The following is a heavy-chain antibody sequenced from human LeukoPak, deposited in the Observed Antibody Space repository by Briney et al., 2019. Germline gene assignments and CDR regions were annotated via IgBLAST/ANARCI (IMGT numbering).Heavy chain of an antibody. V-gene: IGHV1-2*02. D-gene: IGHD1-26*01. Sequence: ASVTVSCTASGYTFTGYYMHWVRQAPGQGLEWMGWINPNSGGTNYAQKFQGRVTMTRDTSISTAYMELSRLRSDDTAVYYCARGLGPPAPFDYWGQGTLVTVSS. J-gene: IGHJ4*02. CDR2: INPNSGGT. CDR3: ARGLGPPAPFDY. CDR1: GYTFTGYY.